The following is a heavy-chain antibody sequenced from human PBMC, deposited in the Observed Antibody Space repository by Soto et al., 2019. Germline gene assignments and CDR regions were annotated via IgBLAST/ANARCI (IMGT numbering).Heavy chain of an antibody. V-gene: IGHV4-39*01. D-gene: IGHD6-19*01. Sequence: QLQLQESGPGLVKPSETLSLTCTVSGGSISSSSYYWGWIRQPPGKGLEWIGSIYYSGSTYYNPSLKSRVTISVDTSKNQFSLKLSSVTAADTAVYYCARHGTDRFTIAVAGRQMFEPWGQGTLVTVSS. J-gene: IGHJ5*02. CDR3: ARHGTDRFTIAVAGRQMFEP. CDR1: GGSISSSSYY. CDR2: IYYSGST.